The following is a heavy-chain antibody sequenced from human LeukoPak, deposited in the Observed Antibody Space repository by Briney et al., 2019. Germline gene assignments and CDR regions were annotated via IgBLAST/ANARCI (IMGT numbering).Heavy chain of an antibody. Sequence: ASVKVSCKASGYTFTSYGISWVRQAPGQGLEWMGWISAYNGNTNYAQKLQGRVTMTTDTSTSTAYMELRSLRSDDPAVYYCARVSYDSSGYGDWYFDLWGRGTLVTVSS. CDR3: ARVSYDSSGYGDWYFDL. CDR1: GYTFTSYG. J-gene: IGHJ2*01. V-gene: IGHV1-18*01. D-gene: IGHD3-22*01. CDR2: ISAYNGNT.